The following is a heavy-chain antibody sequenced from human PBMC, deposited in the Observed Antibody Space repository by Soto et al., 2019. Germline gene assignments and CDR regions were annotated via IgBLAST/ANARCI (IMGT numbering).Heavy chain of an antibody. CDR3: AKSIVADRLRFGMDV. CDR2: INTSGSHT. CDR1: GFTFSIYA. D-gene: IGHD1-26*01. J-gene: IGHJ6*02. V-gene: IGHV3-23*01. Sequence: EVQLLESGGGLVQHVGSLRLSCAASGFTFSIYAMSCVRQAPGKGLEWISGINTSGSHTYYADSVKGRFTISRDNSKNTIYLKMNSLGAEDTAVYYCAKSIVADRLRFGMDVWGQGTTVTVSS.